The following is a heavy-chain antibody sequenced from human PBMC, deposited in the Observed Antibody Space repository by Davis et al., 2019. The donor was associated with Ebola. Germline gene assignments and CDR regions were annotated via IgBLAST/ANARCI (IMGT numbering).Heavy chain of an antibody. J-gene: IGHJ4*02. V-gene: IGHV3-30*03. D-gene: IGHD3-10*01. CDR3: ARSVLLWFGESLLGY. Sequence: GESLKISCAASGFNFSSYGMHWVRQAPGKGLEWVAVISYDGSNKYYADSVKGRFTISRDNSKNTLYLQMNSLRAEDTAVYYCARSVLLWFGESLLGYWGQGTLVTVSS. CDR2: ISYDGSNK. CDR1: GFNFSSYG.